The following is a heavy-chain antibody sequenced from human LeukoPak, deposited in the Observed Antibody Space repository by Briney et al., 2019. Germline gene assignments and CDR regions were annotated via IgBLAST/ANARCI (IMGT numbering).Heavy chain of an antibody. CDR3: ARGRVTTNANYYYYYIDV. J-gene: IGHJ6*03. D-gene: IGHD4-17*01. V-gene: IGHV6-1*01. Sequence: SQTLSLTCAISGDSVSSNSAAWTWIRQSPSRGLEWLGRTYYRSKWYNDYEVSVQSRITINPDTSKNQFSLQLNSVTPEDTAVYYCARGRVTTNANYYYYYIDVWGKGTTVTVSS. CDR1: GDSVSSNSAA. CDR2: TYYRSKWYN.